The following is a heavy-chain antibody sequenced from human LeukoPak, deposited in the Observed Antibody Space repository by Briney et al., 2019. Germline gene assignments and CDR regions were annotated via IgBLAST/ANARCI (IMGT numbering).Heavy chain of an antibody. CDR2: IYYTGTT. CDR1: GFTFSSYA. CDR3: ASKSTDHGELRFGY. J-gene: IGHJ4*02. Sequence: TGGSLRLSCAASGFTFSSYAMSWIRQPPGKGLEWIGYIYYTGTTNYNPSLKSRVTISVDTSKNQFSLKVSSVTAADTGVYYCASKSTDHGELRFGYWGQGTLVTVSS. D-gene: IGHD4-17*01. V-gene: IGHV4-59*01.